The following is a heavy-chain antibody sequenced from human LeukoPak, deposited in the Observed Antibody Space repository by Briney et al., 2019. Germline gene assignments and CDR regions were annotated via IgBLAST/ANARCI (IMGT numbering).Heavy chain of an antibody. CDR1: GFTFSGHW. Sequence: GGSLRLSCAASGFTFSGHWMHWVRQAPGKGLLWVSRISGDGSSTMYADSVKGRFTISRDNAKNTLYLQMNSLRAEDTAVYYCARGLHTALDYWGQGTLVTVSS. D-gene: IGHD5-18*01. J-gene: IGHJ4*02. CDR2: ISGDGSST. CDR3: ARGLHTALDY. V-gene: IGHV3-74*03.